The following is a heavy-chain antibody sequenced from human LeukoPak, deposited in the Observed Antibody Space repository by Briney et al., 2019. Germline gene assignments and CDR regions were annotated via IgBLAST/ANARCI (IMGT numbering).Heavy chain of an antibody. CDR1: GYTFTSYY. Sequence: GASVKVSCKASGYTFTSYYIHWVRQAPGQGLEWMGIINPSGGSTSYAQKFQGRVTMTRDTSTSTVYMDLSSLRSEDTAVYYCAREMAAAAGFDYWGRGTLVTVPS. J-gene: IGHJ4*02. D-gene: IGHD6-13*01. V-gene: IGHV1-46*01. CDR2: INPSGGST. CDR3: AREMAAAAGFDY.